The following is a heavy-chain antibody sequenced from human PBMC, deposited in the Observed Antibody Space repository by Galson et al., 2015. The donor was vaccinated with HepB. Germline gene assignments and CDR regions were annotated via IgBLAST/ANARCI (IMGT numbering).Heavy chain of an antibody. CDR3: ARVTDRTFDI. CDR2: IYTSGST. D-gene: IGHD1-14*01. CDR1: GGSISSGSYY. V-gene: IGHV4-61*02. Sequence: TLSLTCTVSGGSISSGSYYWNWIRQPAGKGLEWIGRIYTSGSTNYNPSLKSRVTMSVDTSENQFSLRLSSVTAADTAVYYCARVTDRTFDIWGQGTMVTVSS. J-gene: IGHJ3*02.